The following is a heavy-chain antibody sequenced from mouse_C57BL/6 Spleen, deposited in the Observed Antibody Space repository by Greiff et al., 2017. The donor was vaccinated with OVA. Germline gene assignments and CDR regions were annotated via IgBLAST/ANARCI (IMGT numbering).Heavy chain of an antibody. D-gene: IGHD1-1*02. V-gene: IGHV14-2*01. CDR2: IDPEDGDT. CDR3: ARYGYYAMDY. CDR1: GFNITDYY. Sequence: EVQLQESGAELVKPGASVKLSCKASGFNITDYYMHWVKQRTGQGLEWIGRIDPEDGDTKYAPKFKGKATITVDASSNTAYLQLSSLTSEDAAVYYGARYGYYAMDYWGQGTSVTVSS. J-gene: IGHJ4*01.